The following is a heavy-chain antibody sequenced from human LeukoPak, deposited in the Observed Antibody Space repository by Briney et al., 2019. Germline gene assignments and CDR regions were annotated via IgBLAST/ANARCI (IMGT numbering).Heavy chain of an antibody. CDR2: TYYRSKWYN. D-gene: IGHD6-19*01. CDR3: ARYNSDWKYFDL. V-gene: IGHV6-1*01. CDR1: GDSVSSNSVA. J-gene: IGHJ2*01. Sequence: KASQTLSLTCAISGDSVSSNSVAWNWIRQSPSRGLEWLGRTYYRSKWYNDYAVSVKSRITINPDTSKNQSSLQLNSVTPEDTAVYYCARYNSDWKYFDLWGRGTLVIVSS.